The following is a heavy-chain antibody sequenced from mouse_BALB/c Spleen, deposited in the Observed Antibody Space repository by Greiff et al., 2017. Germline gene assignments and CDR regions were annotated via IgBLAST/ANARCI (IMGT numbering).Heavy chain of an antibody. CDR2: ISSGSSTI. V-gene: IGHV5-17*02. CDR1: GFTFSSFG. Sequence: EVMLVESGGGLVQPGGSRKLSCAASGFTFSSFGMHWVRQAPEKGLEWVAYISSGSSTIYYADTVKGRFTISRDNPKNTLFLQMTSLRSEDTAMNYCARSGRNYGDAMDYWGQGTSVTVSS. J-gene: IGHJ4*01. D-gene: IGHD2-1*01. CDR3: ARSGRNYGDAMDY.